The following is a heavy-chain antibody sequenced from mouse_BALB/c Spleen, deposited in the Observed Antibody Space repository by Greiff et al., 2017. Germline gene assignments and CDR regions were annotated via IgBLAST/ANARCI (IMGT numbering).Heavy chain of an antibody. CDR3: ATYYRSLYYAMDY. Sequence: DVKLQESGPGLVKPSQSLSLTCSVTGYSINSGYYWNWIRQFPGNKLEWMGYISYDGSKNYNPSLKNRISITRDTSKNQFFLKLNAVTTEDTATYYCATYYRSLYYAMDYWGQGTSVTVSS. J-gene: IGHJ4*01. CDR2: ISYDGSK. CDR1: GYSINSGYY. D-gene: IGHD2-14*01. V-gene: IGHV3-6*02.